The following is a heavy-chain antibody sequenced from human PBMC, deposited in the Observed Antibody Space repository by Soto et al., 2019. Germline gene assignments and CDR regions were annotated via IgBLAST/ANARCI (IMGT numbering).Heavy chain of an antibody. V-gene: IGHV3-7*05. CDR2: IKQDGSEK. D-gene: IGHD6-19*01. Sequence: GGSLRLSCAASGFTFSSYWMSWVRQAPGKGLEWVANIKQDGSEKYYVDSGKGRFTISRDNAKNSLYLQMNSLRAEDTAVYYCASAPPGIAVAGTELGAFDIWGQGTMVTVSS. CDR3: ASAPPGIAVAGTELGAFDI. CDR1: GFTFSSYW. J-gene: IGHJ3*02.